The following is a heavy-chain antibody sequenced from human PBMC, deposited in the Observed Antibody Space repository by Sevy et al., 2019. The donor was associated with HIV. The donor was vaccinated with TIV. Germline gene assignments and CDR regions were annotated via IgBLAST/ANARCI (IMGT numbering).Heavy chain of an antibody. J-gene: IGHJ4*02. Sequence: GGSLRLSCAASGFSFSTFGMHWVRQPLGKGLEWVAFVHFDGNEKWYADSGKGRFTISRDNSKSTVFLQMDSLRIEDTALYYCVKDRCSAAGCTREYFEHRGQGTLVTVSS. CDR1: GFSFSTFG. V-gene: IGHV3-30*02. D-gene: IGHD2-15*01. CDR3: VKDRCSAAGCTREYFEH. CDR2: VHFDGNEK.